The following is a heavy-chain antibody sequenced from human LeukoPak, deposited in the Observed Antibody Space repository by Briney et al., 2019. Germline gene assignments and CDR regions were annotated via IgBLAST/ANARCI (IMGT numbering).Heavy chain of an antibody. CDR1: GFTFSSYA. Sequence: GGSLRLSCAASGFTFSSYAMSWVRQAPVKGLEWVSAISGSGGSTYYADSVKGRFTISRDNSKNTLYLQMNSLRAEDTAVYYCAKAFSGVWKAAGIKNWGQGTLVTVSS. V-gene: IGHV3-23*01. CDR3: AKAFSGVWKAAGIKN. D-gene: IGHD6-13*01. CDR2: ISGSGGST. J-gene: IGHJ4*02.